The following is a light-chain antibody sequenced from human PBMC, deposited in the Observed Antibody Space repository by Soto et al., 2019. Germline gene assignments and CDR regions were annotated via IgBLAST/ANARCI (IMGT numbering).Light chain of an antibody. CDR1: SSDVGGYNY. J-gene: IGLJ1*01. CDR2: DVS. CDR3: SSYAGNYVYV. V-gene: IGLV2-11*01. Sequence: SALDQRRSVSGSPGGSVTIPSTGTSSDVGGYNYVSWYHRHAGKGPKLIIYDVSERPSGVPDRFSASKSGNTASLTISGLQAEDEADYYCSSYAGNYVYVFGSGTKVTVL.